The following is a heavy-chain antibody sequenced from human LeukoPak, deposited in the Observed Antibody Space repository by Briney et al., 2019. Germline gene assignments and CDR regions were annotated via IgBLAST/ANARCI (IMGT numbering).Heavy chain of an antibody. Sequence: ASVKVSCEASGGTFSSYAVSWVRQAPGQGLEWMGGIIPIFGTANYAQKFQGRVTITTDESTSTAYMELSSLRSEDTAVYYCARDRSGSYYGNFDYWGQGTLVTVSS. CDR1: GGTFSSYA. CDR3: ARDRSGSYYGNFDY. D-gene: IGHD3-10*01. J-gene: IGHJ4*02. V-gene: IGHV1-69*05. CDR2: IIPIFGTA.